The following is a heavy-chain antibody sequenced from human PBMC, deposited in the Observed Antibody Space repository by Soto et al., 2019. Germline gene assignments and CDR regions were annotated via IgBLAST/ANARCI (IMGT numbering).Heavy chain of an antibody. J-gene: IGHJ6*03. V-gene: IGHV3-23*01. CDR2: ISGSGGST. CDR1: GFTFSSYA. CDR3: AKDHCSSTSCPDYYYYYYMDV. D-gene: IGHD2-2*01. Sequence: GGSLRLSCAASGFTFSSYAMSWVRQAPGKGLEWVSAISGSGGSTYYADSVKGRFTISRDNSKNTLYLQMNSLRAEDTAVYYCAKDHCSSTSCPDYYYYYYMDVWGKGTTVTVSS.